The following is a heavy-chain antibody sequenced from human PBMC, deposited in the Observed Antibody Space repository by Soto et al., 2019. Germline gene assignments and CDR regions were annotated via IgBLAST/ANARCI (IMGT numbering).Heavy chain of an antibody. J-gene: IGHJ2*01. V-gene: IGHV1-69*12. CDR3: ARPTTVVTYWYFDL. CDR1: GGTFSSYA. Sequence: QVQLVQSGAEVKKPGSSVKVSCKASGGTFSSYAISWVRQAPGQGLEWMGGIIPIFGTANYAQKFQGRVTXXAXEXXSTAYMELSSLRSEDTAVYYCARPTTVVTYWYFDLWGRGTLVTVSS. CDR2: IIPIFGTA. D-gene: IGHD4-17*01.